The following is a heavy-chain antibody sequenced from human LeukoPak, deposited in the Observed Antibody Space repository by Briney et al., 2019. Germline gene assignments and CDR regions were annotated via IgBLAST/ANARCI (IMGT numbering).Heavy chain of an antibody. CDR2: XXXDGSEX. CDR1: GFTFSNYW. CDR3: ARSYRGPSAFDI. J-gene: IGHJ3*02. Sequence: GGSLRLSCAASGFTFSNYWMXXXXXXXXXXXXXXAXXXXDGSEXXXXXXXXXXXXXXRDNAQNSLSLQINSLRAEDTAVYYCARSYRGPSAFDIWGQGTMVSVSS. D-gene: IGHD3-10*01. V-gene: IGHV3-7*01.